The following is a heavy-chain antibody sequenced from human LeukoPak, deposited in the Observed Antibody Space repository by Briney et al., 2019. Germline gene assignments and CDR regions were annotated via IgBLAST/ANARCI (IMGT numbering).Heavy chain of an antibody. J-gene: IGHJ4*02. D-gene: IGHD1-20*01. Sequence: GGSLRLSCAASGFTFTNAWMNWVRQAPGKGLEWVGRIKSKADGETIDYAAPVKGRFTFSRDDSKNMLYLQMNSLKSEDTAVYYCSTLTSRGLSDSWGQGTLVTVSS. CDR3: STLTSRGLSDS. CDR2: IKSKADGETI. V-gene: IGHV3-15*07. CDR1: GFTFTNAW.